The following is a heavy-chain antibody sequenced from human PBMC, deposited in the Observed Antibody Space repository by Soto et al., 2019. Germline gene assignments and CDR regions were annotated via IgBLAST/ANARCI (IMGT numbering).Heavy chain of an antibody. CDR1: GYTFTNYA. V-gene: IGHV1-3*01. Sequence: ASVKVSCKASGYTFTNYAMHWVRQAPGQRLEWMGWINAGNGNTKYSQKFQGRVTITSDTSASTAYMELSSLRSEDTAVYYCARVSGYYCLDYWGQGTLVTVSS. CDR3: ARVSGYYCLDY. CDR2: INAGNGNT. J-gene: IGHJ4*02. D-gene: IGHD5-12*01.